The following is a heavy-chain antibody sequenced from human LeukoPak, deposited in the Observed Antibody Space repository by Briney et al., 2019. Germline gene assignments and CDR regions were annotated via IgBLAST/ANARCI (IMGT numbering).Heavy chain of an antibody. Sequence: GGSLRLSCAVSGFTFGSYWMHWVRQAPGKGLVWVSRINSDGSSTSYADSVKGRFTVSRDNAKNTLYLQMNSLRAEDTAIYYCTRVGYIDEGIDYWGQGTLVTVSS. CDR1: GFTFGSYW. V-gene: IGHV3-74*01. CDR3: TRVGYIDEGIDY. J-gene: IGHJ4*02. CDR2: INSDGSST. D-gene: IGHD5-24*01.